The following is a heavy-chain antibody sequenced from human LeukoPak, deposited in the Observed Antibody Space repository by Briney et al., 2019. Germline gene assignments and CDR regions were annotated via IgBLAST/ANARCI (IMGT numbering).Heavy chain of an antibody. V-gene: IGHV3-74*01. Sequence: GGSLRLSCAASGFTFSSYWMHWVRQAPGRGLVWVSRIKSDGSSTSYADSVKGRFTISRDNAKNTLYLQMNSLRAEDTAVYYCTRSGPYDYWGQGTLVTVSS. J-gene: IGHJ4*02. D-gene: IGHD1-1*01. CDR3: TRSGPYDY. CDR1: GFTFSSYW. CDR2: IKSDGSST.